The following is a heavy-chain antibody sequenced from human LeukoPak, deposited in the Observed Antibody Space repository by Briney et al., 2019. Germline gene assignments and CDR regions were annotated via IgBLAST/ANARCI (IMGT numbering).Heavy chain of an antibody. D-gene: IGHD2-15*01. Sequence: GESLKISCKGSGYGFTSYWIGWVRQMPGKGLEWMGIIYPGDSDTRYSPSFQGQVTISADKSISTAYLQWSSLRASDTAMYYCARVVVAAAGHYYYGMDVWGQGTTVTVSS. CDR2: IYPGDSDT. CDR3: ARVVVAAAGHYYYGMDV. J-gene: IGHJ6*02. V-gene: IGHV5-51*01. CDR1: GYGFTSYW.